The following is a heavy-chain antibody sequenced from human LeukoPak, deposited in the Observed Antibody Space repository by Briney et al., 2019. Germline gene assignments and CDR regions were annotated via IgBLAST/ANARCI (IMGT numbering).Heavy chain of an antibody. CDR2: ISYDGSNK. V-gene: IGHV3-30-3*01. CDR3: AKDPRPYYYGSGSYFDY. J-gene: IGHJ4*02. CDR1: GYTFSSYA. D-gene: IGHD3-10*01. Sequence: GRSLRLSCAASGYTFSSYAMHWVRQAPGKGLEWVAVISYDGSNKYYADSVKGRFTISRDNSKNTLYLQMNSLRAEDTAVYYCAKDPRPYYYGSGSYFDYWGQGTLVTVSS.